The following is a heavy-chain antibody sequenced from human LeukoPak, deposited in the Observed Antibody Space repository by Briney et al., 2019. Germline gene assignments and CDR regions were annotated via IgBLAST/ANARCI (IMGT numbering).Heavy chain of an antibody. V-gene: IGHV4-59*01. Sequence: SETLSLTCSVSGGSISSYYWSWIRQPPGKGLEWIGYIYHSGNTDYNPSLKSRVTISVDTSKNQLSLKLNSVTAADTAVYYCARGQLGDAYNFEYWGQGTVVTVSS. CDR3: ARGQLGDAYNFEY. D-gene: IGHD5-24*01. CDR1: GGSISSYY. J-gene: IGHJ4*02. CDR2: IYHSGNT.